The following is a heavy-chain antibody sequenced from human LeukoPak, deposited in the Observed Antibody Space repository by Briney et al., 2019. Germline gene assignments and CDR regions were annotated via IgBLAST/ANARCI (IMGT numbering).Heavy chain of an antibody. J-gene: IGHJ3*02. CDR1: GYTFTSYA. Sequence: ASVKVSCKASGYTFTSYAMNWVRQAPGQGLEWMGWINTNTGNPTYAQGFTGRFVFSLDTSVSTAYLQISSLKAEDTAVYYCARDYDGDRVLSEAFDIWGQGTMVTVSS. D-gene: IGHD3-3*01. CDR3: ARDYDGDRVLSEAFDI. V-gene: IGHV7-4-1*02. CDR2: INTNTGNP.